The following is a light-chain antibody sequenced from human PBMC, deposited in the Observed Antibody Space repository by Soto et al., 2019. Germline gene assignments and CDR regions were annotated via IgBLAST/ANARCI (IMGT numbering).Light chain of an antibody. CDR3: QQSYSSPPT. J-gene: IGKJ1*01. V-gene: IGKV1-5*01. Sequence: DIQMTQSPSTLSASVGDRVSITCRASQSISSWLAWYQQKPGKAPKLLIYDASSLESGVPSRFSGSGSGTDFTLTISSLQPEDFAIYYCQQSYSSPPTFGQGTKVDIK. CDR1: QSISSW. CDR2: DAS.